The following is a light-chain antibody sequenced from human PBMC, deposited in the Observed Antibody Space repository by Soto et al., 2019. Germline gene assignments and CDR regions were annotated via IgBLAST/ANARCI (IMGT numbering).Light chain of an antibody. J-gene: IGKJ5*01. CDR2: AAS. V-gene: IGKV1-39*01. CDR1: ESIARH. Sequence: DLQMTQSPSSLSASVGDRVTITCRASESIARHLNWYQQKPGKAPRLLIYAASSLQNGVPSRFRGGGSGTDFTLTISNLQPEDFATYHCQQTYNALSITFGQGTRLEIK. CDR3: QQTYNALSIT.